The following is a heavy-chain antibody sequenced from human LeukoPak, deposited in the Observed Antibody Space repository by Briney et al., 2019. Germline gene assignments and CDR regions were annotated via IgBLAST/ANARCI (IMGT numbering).Heavy chain of an antibody. CDR3: AREYPDNGDGWCY. CDR1: GFTFSNYE. J-gene: IGHJ4*02. Sequence: GGSLRLSCAASGFTFSNYEMNWVRQAPGKGLEWISYISGSGGIMFYADSVKGRFTISRDNAKNSVYLQMSSLKAEDTAVYYCAREYPDNGDGWCYWGQGTLVTVSS. V-gene: IGHV3-48*03. CDR2: ISGSGGIM. D-gene: IGHD2-8*01.